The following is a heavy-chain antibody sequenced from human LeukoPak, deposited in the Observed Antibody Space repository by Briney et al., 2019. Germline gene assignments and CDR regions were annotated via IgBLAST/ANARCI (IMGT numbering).Heavy chain of an antibody. CDR2: INPNSGDT. J-gene: IGHJ6*03. Sequence: ASVKVSCKASGYTFTGYYMHWVRQAPGQGLEWMGWINPNSGDTNYAQKFQGRVTMTRDTSISTAYMELSRLRSDDTAVYYCASLSGYCSGGSCSNYYYYSYMDVWGKGTTVTISS. V-gene: IGHV1-2*02. CDR1: GYTFTGYY. CDR3: ASLSGYCSGGSCSNYYYYSYMDV. D-gene: IGHD2-15*01.